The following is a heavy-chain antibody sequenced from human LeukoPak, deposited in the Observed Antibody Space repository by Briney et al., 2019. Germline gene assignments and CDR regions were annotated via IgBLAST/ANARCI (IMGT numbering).Heavy chain of an antibody. Sequence: GTSVKVSCKASGYTFISYGITWVRQAPGQGLEWMGWINANNGNTNYAQKLQGRVTMTTDTSASTVYMEMRSLTSDDTAVYYCARGPIAAAGDYWGRGTLVTVSS. J-gene: IGHJ4*02. CDR2: INANNGNT. CDR1: GYTFISYG. D-gene: IGHD6-13*01. V-gene: IGHV1-18*01. CDR3: ARGPIAAAGDY.